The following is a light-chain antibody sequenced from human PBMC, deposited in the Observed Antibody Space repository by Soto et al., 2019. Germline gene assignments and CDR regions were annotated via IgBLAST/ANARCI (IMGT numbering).Light chain of an antibody. J-gene: IGLJ7*01. Sequence: QYVLTQPPSVSGAPGQRVTISCTGSSSNIGAGYDVHWYHQLPGTAPKLLIYGNSNRPSGVPDRFSGSKSGTSASLAITGLQAEDEADYYCQSYDSSLSGSVFGGGTQLTVL. CDR1: SSNIGAGYD. CDR3: QSYDSSLSGSV. V-gene: IGLV1-40*01. CDR2: GNS.